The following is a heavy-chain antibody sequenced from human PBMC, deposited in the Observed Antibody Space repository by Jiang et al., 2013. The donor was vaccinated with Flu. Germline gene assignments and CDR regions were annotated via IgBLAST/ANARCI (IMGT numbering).Heavy chain of an antibody. Sequence: GAEVKKPGASVKVSCKASGYTFTGYYIHWVRQAPGQGLEWMGWIYPNSGGTNYAQNFQGRVTMTRDTSISTAYMELSRLTSDDTAVYYCARNLGGTSKYFDYWGQGTLVTVSS. D-gene: IGHD1-26*01. V-gene: IGHV1-2*02. CDR1: GYTFTGYY. CDR3: ARNLGGTSKYFDY. CDR2: IYPNSGGT. J-gene: IGHJ4*02.